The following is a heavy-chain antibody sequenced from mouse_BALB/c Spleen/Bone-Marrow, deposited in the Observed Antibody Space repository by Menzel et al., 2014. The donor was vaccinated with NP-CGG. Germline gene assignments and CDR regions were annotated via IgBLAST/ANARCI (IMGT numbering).Heavy chain of an antibody. CDR1: GFTFSSYY. V-gene: IGHV5-6-2*01. J-gene: IGHJ2*01. CDR2: INSNGGSA. CDR3: ARHGGFGNYFDY. D-gene: IGHD1-1*02. Sequence: EVKVEESGGGLVKLGGSLKLSCAASGFTFSSYYMSRVRQTPEKRLELVAAINSNGGSAYYPDTVKGRFTISRDNAKNTLFLQMSSLKSEDTALYYCARHGGFGNYFDYWGQGTTLTVSS.